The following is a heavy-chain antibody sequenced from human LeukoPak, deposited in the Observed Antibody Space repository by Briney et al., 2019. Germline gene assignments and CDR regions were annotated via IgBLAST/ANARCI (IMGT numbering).Heavy chain of an antibody. J-gene: IGHJ6*03. CDR2: IRYDGSNK. CDR3: ANTEGRAAIKEYYYYYMDV. D-gene: IGHD2-2*02. V-gene: IGHV3-30*02. CDR1: GFTFSSYG. Sequence: PGGSLRLSWAASGFTFSSYGMHWVRQAPGKGLEWVAFIRYDGSNKYYADSVKGRFTISRDNSKNTLYLQMNSLRAEDTAVYYCANTEGRAAIKEYYYYYMDVWGKGTTVTVSS.